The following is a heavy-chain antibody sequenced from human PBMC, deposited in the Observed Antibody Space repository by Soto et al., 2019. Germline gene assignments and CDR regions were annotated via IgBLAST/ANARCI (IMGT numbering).Heavy chain of an antibody. J-gene: IGHJ3*02. V-gene: IGHV3-15*01. CDR1: GFTFSNAW. Sequence: GGSLRLSCAASGFTFSNAWMSWVRQAPGKGLEWVGRIKSKTDGGTTDYAAPVKGRFTISRDDSKNTLYLQMNSLKTEDTAVYYCTTEENSGWYAFDIWGQGTMVTVSS. D-gene: IGHD6-19*01. CDR2: IKSKTDGGTT. CDR3: TTEENSGWYAFDI.